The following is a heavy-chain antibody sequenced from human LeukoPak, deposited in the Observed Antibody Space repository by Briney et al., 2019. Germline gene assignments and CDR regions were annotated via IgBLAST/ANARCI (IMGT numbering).Heavy chain of an antibody. D-gene: IGHD3-10*01. CDR3: AKDLSRVWFGEPYGGSWFDP. V-gene: IGHV3-23*01. CDR1: GFTFSSHG. Sequence: PGGSLRLSCAASGFTFSSHGMNWVRQAPGKGLEWVSGISPSGGITYYTDSVKGRFTISRDSSKNTQSLQMNSLRAEDTAVYYCAKDLSRVWFGEPYGGSWFDPWGQGTLVTVSS. CDR2: ISPSGGIT. J-gene: IGHJ5*02.